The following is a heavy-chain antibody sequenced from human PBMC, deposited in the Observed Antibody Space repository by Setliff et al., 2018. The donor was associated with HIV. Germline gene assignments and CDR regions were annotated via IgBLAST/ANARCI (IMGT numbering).Heavy chain of an antibody. J-gene: IGHJ4*02. V-gene: IGHV4-38-2*01. CDR1: GFSISSGFF. CDR2: IYHSRST. D-gene: IGHD1-26*01. CDR3: ARGPNGGGWSVVGAKDY. Sequence: SETLSLTCAVSGFSISSGFFWGWVWQPPGKGLEWIGSIYHSRSTYYNPSLKSRVTISVDTSKNQFSLKLSSVTAADTSVYYCARGPNGGGWSVVGAKDYWGQGTLVTVSS.